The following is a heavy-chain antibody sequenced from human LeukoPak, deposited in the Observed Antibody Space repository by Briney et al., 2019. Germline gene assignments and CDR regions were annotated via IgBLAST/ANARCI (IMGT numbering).Heavy chain of an antibody. D-gene: IGHD3-22*01. CDR2: ISGSGGST. CDR1: GFTFSSYG. Sequence: GGSLRLSCAASGFTFSSYGMSWVRQAPGKGLEWVSAISGSGGSTYYADSVKGRFTISRDNSKNTLYLQMNSLRAEDTAVYYCAKDRNYYDSSGTWDYWGQGTLVTVSS. V-gene: IGHV3-23*01. CDR3: AKDRNYYDSSGTWDY. J-gene: IGHJ4*02.